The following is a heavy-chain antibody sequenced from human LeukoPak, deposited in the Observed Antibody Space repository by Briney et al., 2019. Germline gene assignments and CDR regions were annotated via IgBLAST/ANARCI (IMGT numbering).Heavy chain of an antibody. CDR2: IYYSGST. CDR1: GGSVSSGSYY. J-gene: IGHJ3*02. V-gene: IGHV4-61*01. Sequence: SETLSLTCTVSGGSVSSGSYYWSWIRQPPGKGLEWIGYIYYSGSTYYNPSLKSRVTISVDTSKNQFSLKLSSVTAADTAVYYCAREVRSGSSGYYYRDAFDIWGQGTMVTVSS. D-gene: IGHD3-22*01. CDR3: AREVRSGSSGYYYRDAFDI.